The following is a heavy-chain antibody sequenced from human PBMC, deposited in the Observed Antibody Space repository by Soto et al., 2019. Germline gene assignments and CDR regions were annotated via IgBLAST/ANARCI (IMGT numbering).Heavy chain of an antibody. CDR1: GFTFSSYG. CDR3: ARTAVGLVRGALDI. CDR2: IPNTENKK. V-gene: IGHV3-30-3*01. Sequence: QVQLEESGGGVVQPGTSLRLSCVASGFTFSSYGMHWVRQAPGKGLEWVAVIPNTENKKYYADSVKGRFTISRDNSQNTLFLQIDSLMSEDTALYYCARTAVGLVRGALDIWGHGTMVTVS. D-gene: IGHD3-3*01. J-gene: IGHJ3*02.